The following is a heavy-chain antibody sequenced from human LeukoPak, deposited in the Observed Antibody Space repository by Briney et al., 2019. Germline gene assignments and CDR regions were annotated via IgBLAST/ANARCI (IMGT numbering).Heavy chain of an antibody. J-gene: IGHJ6*02. CDR1: GYTFTGYY. V-gene: IGHV1-2*02. D-gene: IGHD2-2*01. Sequence: ASVKVSCKASGYTFTGYYMHWVRQAPGQGLEWMGWINPNSGGTNYAQKFQGRVTMTRDTSISTAYMELSRLRPDDTAVYYCARDPIVVVPAAARNGMDVWGQGTTVTVSS. CDR2: INPNSGGT. CDR3: ARDPIVVVPAAARNGMDV.